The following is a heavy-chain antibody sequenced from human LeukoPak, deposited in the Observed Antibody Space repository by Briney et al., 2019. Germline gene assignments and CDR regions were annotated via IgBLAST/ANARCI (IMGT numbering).Heavy chain of an antibody. J-gene: IGHJ4*02. V-gene: IGHV3-30*04. Sequence: GGSLRLSCAASGLTFSSHSMHWLRQAPGKGLERVALISYDGTNKYHAEFLKGRFTVSRDNSKNTLYLQMNSLGPEDTAVYYCAREANYYDAGGYYHYFFDYWGQGALVIVSS. CDR1: GLTFSSHS. CDR3: AREANYYDAGGYYHYFFDY. CDR2: ISYDGTNK. D-gene: IGHD3-22*01.